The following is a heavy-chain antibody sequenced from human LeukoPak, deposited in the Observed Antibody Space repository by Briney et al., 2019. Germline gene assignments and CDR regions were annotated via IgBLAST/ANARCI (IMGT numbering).Heavy chain of an antibody. J-gene: IGHJ4*02. CDR1: GGSISSSSYY. CDR3: ARLNNWNDAGNFDY. D-gene: IGHD1-20*01. CDR2: IYYSGST. Sequence: SETLSLTCTVSGGSISSSSYYWGWIRQPPGKGLEWIGGIYYSGSTYYNPSLKSRVTISVDTSKNQFSLKLSSVTAADTAVYYCARLNNWNDAGNFDYWGQGTLVTVSS. V-gene: IGHV4-39*01.